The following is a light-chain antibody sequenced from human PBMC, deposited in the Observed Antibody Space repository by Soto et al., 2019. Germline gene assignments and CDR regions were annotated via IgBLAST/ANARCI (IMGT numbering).Light chain of an antibody. CDR1: QGISSW. Sequence: IRITQSPSSLSASIGDRVTITCRASQGISSWLAWYQQKPGKAPKLLIYKASTLKSGVPSRFSGSGSGTEFTLTISSLQPDDFATYYCQHYNSYSEACGQGTKGDIK. CDR3: QHYNSYSEA. V-gene: IGKV1-5*03. J-gene: IGKJ1*01. CDR2: KAS.